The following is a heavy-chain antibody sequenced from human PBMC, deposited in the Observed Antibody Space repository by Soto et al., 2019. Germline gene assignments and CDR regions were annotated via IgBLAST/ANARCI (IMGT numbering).Heavy chain of an antibody. CDR2: IRNQTYSETT. CDR3: TSAESTGMSYFFAS. J-gene: IGHJ4*02. V-gene: IGHV3-49*04. Sequence: GGSLRLSCTASVLTFGNYAINWVRQAPGKGLEWVGLIRNQTYSETTQYAPSLKGRFTISRDDSNSIAYLQMSSLQVDDSAVYYCTSAESTGMSYFFASWGQGVLVTGSS. CDR1: VLTFGNYA.